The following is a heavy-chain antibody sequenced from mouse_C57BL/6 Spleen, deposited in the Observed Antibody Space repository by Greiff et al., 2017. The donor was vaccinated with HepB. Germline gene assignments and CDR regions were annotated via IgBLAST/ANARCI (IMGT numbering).Heavy chain of an antibody. J-gene: IGHJ4*01. CDR1: GYTFTEYT. CDR3: ARHEVPYGYDLYYYAMDY. CDR2: FYPGSGSI. D-gene: IGHD2-2*01. V-gene: IGHV1-62-2*01. Sequence: VQLQQSGAELVKPGASVKLSCKASGYTFTEYTIHWVKQRSGQGLEWIGWFYPGSGSIKYNEKFKDKATLTADKSSSTVYMELSRLTSEDSAVYFCARHEVPYGYDLYYYAMDYWGQGTSVTVSS.